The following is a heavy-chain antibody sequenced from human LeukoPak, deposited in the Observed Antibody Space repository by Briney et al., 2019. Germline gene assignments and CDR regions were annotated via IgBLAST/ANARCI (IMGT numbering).Heavy chain of an antibody. J-gene: IGHJ6*03. CDR3: ARGEMGYYYMDV. CDR2: IYYSGST. D-gene: IGHD5-24*01. Sequence: PSETLSLTCTVSGGSISSHYWSWIRQPPGKGLEWIGYIYYSGSTNYNPSLKSRVTISVDTSKNQFSLKLSSVTAADTAVYYCARGEMGYYYMDVWGKGTTVTVSS. V-gene: IGHV4-59*11. CDR1: GGSISSHY.